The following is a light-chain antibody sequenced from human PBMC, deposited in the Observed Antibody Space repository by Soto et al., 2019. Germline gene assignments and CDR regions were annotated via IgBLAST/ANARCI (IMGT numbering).Light chain of an antibody. V-gene: IGLV2-11*01. J-gene: IGLJ3*02. Sequence: QSALTQPRSVSGSPGQSVTISCTGTSSDVGGYNYVSWYQHHPDKAPKLLIYDVIKRPSGVPDRFSGSKSGTSASLAISGLRSEDEADYYCAAWDDSLSGGVFGGGTKVTVL. CDR3: AAWDDSLSGGV. CDR2: DVI. CDR1: SSDVGGYNY.